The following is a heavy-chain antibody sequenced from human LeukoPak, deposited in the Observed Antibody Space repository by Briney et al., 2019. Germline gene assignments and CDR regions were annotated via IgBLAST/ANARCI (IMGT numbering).Heavy chain of an antibody. V-gene: IGHV4-4*07. CDR1: GDSIINYY. Sequence: PSETLSLTCSVSGDSIINYYWMWIRQPAGKGLEWIGRIYLSDNTNYNSPSLKSRVTISVDTSKNQFSLKLSSVTAADTAVYYCARSSAEDTAMVGGYWGQGTLVTVSS. D-gene: IGHD5-18*01. J-gene: IGHJ4*02. CDR2: IYLSDNT. CDR3: ARSSAEDTAMVGGY.